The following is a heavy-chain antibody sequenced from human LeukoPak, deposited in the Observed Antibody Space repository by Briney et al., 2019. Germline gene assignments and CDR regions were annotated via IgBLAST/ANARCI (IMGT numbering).Heavy chain of an antibody. CDR2: ISYDGSNK. CDR1: GFTFSSYA. Sequence: GGSLRLSCAASGFTFSSYAMHWVRQAPGKGLEWVAVISYDGSNKYYAGSVKGRFTISRDNSKNTLYLQMNSLRAEDTAVYYCARPLHTVTWGCMDVWGQGTTVTGSS. D-gene: IGHD4-17*01. V-gene: IGHV3-30-3*01. J-gene: IGHJ6*02. CDR3: ARPLHTVTWGCMDV.